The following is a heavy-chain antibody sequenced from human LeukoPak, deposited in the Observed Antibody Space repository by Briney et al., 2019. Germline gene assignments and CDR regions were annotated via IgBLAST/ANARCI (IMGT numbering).Heavy chain of an antibody. D-gene: IGHD6-19*01. V-gene: IGHV4-39*07. CDR3: ALTGTIAVAGEY. CDR1: GGSISGSSYY. J-gene: IGHJ4*02. Sequence: SETLSLTCTVSGGSISGSSYYWGWIRQPPGKGLEWIGSIFYSGTTYYNPSLKSRVTISVDTSKNQFFLKLSSVTAADTAVYYCALTGTIAVAGEYWGQGSLVTVSS. CDR2: IFYSGTT.